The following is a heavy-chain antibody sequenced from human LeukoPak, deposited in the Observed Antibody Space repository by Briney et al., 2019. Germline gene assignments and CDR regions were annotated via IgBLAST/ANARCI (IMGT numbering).Heavy chain of an antibody. CDR2: INWNSDTK. CDR3: AKDTGGNGAYFYAMDV. CDR1: GFAFHKYA. D-gene: IGHD4-23*01. Sequence: GGSLRLSCVGSGFAFHKYAMHWVRRPPGKGLEWVSAINWNSDTKAYADSVKGRFTISRDRARNSLYLQMDSLRPEDTALYYCAKDTGGNGAYFYAMDVWGQGTSVTVSS. J-gene: IGHJ6*02. V-gene: IGHV3-9*01.